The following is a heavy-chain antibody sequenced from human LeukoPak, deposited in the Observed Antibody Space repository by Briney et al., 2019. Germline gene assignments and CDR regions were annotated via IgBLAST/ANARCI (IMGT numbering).Heavy chain of an antibody. CDR2: INQDGSEK. V-gene: IGHV3-7*01. D-gene: IGHD7-27*01. Sequence: PGGSLRLSCAGYGFTFSNFCMSWVRQAPGKGLEWVANINQDGSEKYYADSVKGRFTLSRDNAENSVYLQMNNLRPEETAVYYCATLNWGSPDYWGQGTEVTVSS. CDR1: GFTFSNFC. CDR3: ATLNWGSPDY. J-gene: IGHJ4*01.